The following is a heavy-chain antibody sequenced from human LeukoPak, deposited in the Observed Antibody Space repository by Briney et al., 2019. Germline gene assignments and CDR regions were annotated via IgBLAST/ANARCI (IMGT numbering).Heavy chain of an antibody. CDR2: IKEDGSEN. D-gene: IGHD3-9*01. CDR1: GLTFGDYW. V-gene: IGHV3-7*05. J-gene: IGHJ3*02. CDR3: ATFWRYFDWLLSDI. Sequence: GGSLRLSCEASGLTFGDYWMTWVRQAPGKGLECVANIKEDGSENTYADSGKGRLTTSRDNAKNSLSLQMTSLRAEDTAVYYCATFWRYFDWLLSDIWGLGTMVTVSS.